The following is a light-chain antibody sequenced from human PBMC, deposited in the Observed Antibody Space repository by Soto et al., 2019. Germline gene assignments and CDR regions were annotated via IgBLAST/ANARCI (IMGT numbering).Light chain of an antibody. J-gene: IGLJ1*01. CDR1: SSDGGGYNY. CDR3: SSYTGSSTPYV. CDR2: DVS. Sequence: QSALTQPASVSGSPGQSITISCTGTSSDGGGYNYVSWYQQHSGKAPKLMIYDVSNRPSGVSNRFSGSKSGNTASLTISGLQAEDEADYYCSSYTGSSTPYVFGTGTKLTVL. V-gene: IGLV2-14*01.